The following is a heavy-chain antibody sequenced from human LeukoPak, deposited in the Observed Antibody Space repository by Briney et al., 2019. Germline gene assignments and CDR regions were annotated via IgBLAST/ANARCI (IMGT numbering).Heavy chain of an antibody. CDR3: GTDLRGNVHFCY. CDR2: ITTYNGKT. CDR1: GYTFSIYG. Sequence: GASVKVSCKATGYTFSIYGINWVRQAPGQGLEWMGRITTYNGKTHYAQKFQGRVNMDTDTSTNPAFMELRSLRSDDVALYYCGTDLRGNVHFCYWGQGTLVTVSS. D-gene: IGHD3-10*01. V-gene: IGHV1-18*03. J-gene: IGHJ4*02.